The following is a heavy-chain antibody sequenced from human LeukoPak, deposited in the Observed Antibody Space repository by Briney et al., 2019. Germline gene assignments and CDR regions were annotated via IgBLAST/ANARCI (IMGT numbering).Heavy chain of an antibody. CDR1: GGSFSGYY. D-gene: IGHD3-10*01. Sequence: SETLSLTCAVYGGSFSGYYWSWIRQPPGKGLEWIGEINHSGSTNYNPSLKSRVTISVDRPKNQFFLNVTSLTAADTAVYYCARSRQASGLLSSWGQGTLVTVSS. CDR3: ARSRQASGLLSS. V-gene: IGHV4-34*01. CDR2: INHSGST. J-gene: IGHJ5*02.